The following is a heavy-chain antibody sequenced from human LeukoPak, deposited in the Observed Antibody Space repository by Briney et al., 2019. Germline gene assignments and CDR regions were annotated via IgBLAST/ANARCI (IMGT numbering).Heavy chain of an antibody. CDR2: ISAYNGNT. CDR1: GYTFTSYG. D-gene: IGHD3-9*01. V-gene: IGHV1-18*01. CDR3: ARGRIYYDILTGYYWSNWFDP. J-gene: IGHJ5*02. Sequence: ASVKVSCTASGYTFTSYGISWVRQAPGQGLEWMGWISAYNGNTNYAQKLQGRVTMTTDTSTSTAYMELRSLRSDDTAVYYCARGRIYYDILTGYYWSNWFDPWGQGTLVTVSS.